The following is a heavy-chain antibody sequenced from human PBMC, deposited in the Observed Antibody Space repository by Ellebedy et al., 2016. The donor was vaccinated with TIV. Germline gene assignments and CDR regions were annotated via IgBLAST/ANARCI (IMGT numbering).Heavy chain of an antibody. Sequence: MPSETLSLTCTVSGGSISSSTYYWGWIRQAPGKGLDWIGSIYYSGRTYYNPSLQSRVTISVDTSKNQFSLKLTSVTAADTAVYYCARSPSLTRSYFDYWGQGTLVTVSS. CDR2: IYYSGRT. J-gene: IGHJ4*02. CDR1: GGSISSSTYY. V-gene: IGHV4-39*01. CDR3: ARSPSLTRSYFDY. D-gene: IGHD2-15*01.